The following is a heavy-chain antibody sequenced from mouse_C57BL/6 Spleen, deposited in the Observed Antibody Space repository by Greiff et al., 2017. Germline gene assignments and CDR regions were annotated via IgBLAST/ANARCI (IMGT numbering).Heavy chain of an antibody. CDR1: GFTFSSYA. Sequence: EVQRVESGGGLVKPGGSLKLSCAASGFTFSSYAMSWVRQTPEKRLEWVATISDGGSYTYYPDNVKGRFTISRDNAKNNLYLQMSHLKSEDTAMYYCARDIEDYAMDYWGQGTSVTVSS. CDR3: ARDIEDYAMDY. V-gene: IGHV5-4*01. J-gene: IGHJ4*01. CDR2: ISDGGSYT.